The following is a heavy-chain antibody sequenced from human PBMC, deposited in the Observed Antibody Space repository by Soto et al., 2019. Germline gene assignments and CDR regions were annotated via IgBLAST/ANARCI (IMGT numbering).Heavy chain of an antibody. CDR2: ISGSGGST. CDR3: AKDFDSGYATGRYNWFDP. D-gene: IGHD5-12*01. V-gene: IGHV3-23*01. CDR1: GFTFSSYA. Sequence: GESLKISCAASGFTFSSYAMSWVRQAPGKGLEWVSAISGSGGSTYYADSVKGRFTISRDNSKNTLYLQMNSLRAEDTAVYYCAKDFDSGYATGRYNWFDPWGQGTLVTVSS. J-gene: IGHJ5*02.